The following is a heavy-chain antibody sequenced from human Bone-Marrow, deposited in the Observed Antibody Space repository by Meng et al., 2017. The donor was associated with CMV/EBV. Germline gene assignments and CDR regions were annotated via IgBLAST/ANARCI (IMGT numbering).Heavy chain of an antibody. CDR1: GFTFSSYW. Sequence: GGSLRLSCAASGFTFSSYWMSWVRQAPGKGLEWVANIKQDGSEKYYVDSVKGRFTISRDNAKNSLYLQMNSLRVEDTAVYYCARDLRRPTYATSYYYYGMDVWGQGHTVNVSS. D-gene: IGHD3-10*01. CDR3: ARDLRRPTYATSYYYYGMDV. V-gene: IGHV3-7*01. CDR2: IKQDGSEK. J-gene: IGHJ6*02.